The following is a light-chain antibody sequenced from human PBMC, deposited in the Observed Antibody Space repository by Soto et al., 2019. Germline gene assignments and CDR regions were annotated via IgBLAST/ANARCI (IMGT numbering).Light chain of an antibody. CDR2: AAS. Sequence: DIQMTQSPPSLSASVGDIVTITCRASQTISSYLNWYQQKPGQAPKSLIYAASTSQSGVPSRYSGSGSGTDFTLTISNLQPEDFATYYCQQSYRTPLNFGGGTKVDIK. V-gene: IGKV1-39*01. CDR3: QQSYRTPLN. J-gene: IGKJ4*01. CDR1: QTISSY.